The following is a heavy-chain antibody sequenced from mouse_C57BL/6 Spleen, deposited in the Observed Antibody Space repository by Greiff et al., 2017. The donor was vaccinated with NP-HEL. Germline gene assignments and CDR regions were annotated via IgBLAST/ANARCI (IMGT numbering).Heavy chain of an antibody. D-gene: IGHD1-1*01. Sequence: EVQRVESGGGLVKPGGSLKLSCAASGFTFSDYGMHWVRQAPEKGLEWAAYISSGSSTIYYADTVKGRFTISRDNAKNTLFLQMTSLRSEDTAMYYFARSGSSYPAWFAYWGQGTLVTVSA. CDR3: ARSGSSYPAWFAY. V-gene: IGHV5-17*01. CDR2: ISSGSSTI. CDR1: GFTFSDYG. J-gene: IGHJ3*01.